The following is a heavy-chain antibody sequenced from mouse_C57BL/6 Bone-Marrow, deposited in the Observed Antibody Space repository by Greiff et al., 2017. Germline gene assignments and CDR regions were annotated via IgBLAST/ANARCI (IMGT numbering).Heavy chain of an antibody. CDR1: GYTFTSYW. J-gene: IGHJ3*01. CDR3: ARGDDYQAWFAY. D-gene: IGHD2-4*01. Sequence: VQLQQPGAELVKPGASVKLSCKASGYTFTSYWMQWVKQRPGQGLEWIGEIDPSDSYTNYNQKFKGKATLTVDTSSSTAYMQLSSLTSEDSAVYYCARGDDYQAWFAYWGQGTLVTVS. V-gene: IGHV1-50*01. CDR2: IDPSDSYT.